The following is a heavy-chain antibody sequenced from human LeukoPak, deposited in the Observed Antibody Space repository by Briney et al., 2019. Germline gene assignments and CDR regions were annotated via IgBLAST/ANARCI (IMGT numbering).Heavy chain of an antibody. Sequence: SETLSLTCAVSGVSIIRTNWWIWVRQPPGKGLEWIGEINHSGSTNYNPSLKSRVTISVDTSKNQFSLKLSSVTAADTAVYYCARGRSYYYGSGSYSWGQGTLVTVSS. CDR1: GVSIIRTNW. D-gene: IGHD3-10*01. CDR3: ARGRSYYYGSGSYS. CDR2: INHSGST. J-gene: IGHJ5*02. V-gene: IGHV4-4*02.